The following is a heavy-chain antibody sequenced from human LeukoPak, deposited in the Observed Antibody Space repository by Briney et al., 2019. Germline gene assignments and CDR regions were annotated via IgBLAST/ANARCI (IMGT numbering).Heavy chain of an antibody. Sequence: SQTLSLTCTVSGGSISSGGYYWSWIRQHPGKGLEWIGYIYYSGSTYYNPSLKSRVTISVDTSKNQFSLSLTSVTAADTAVYFCARQVGGWYSNMGSFDSWGQGTLVAVSS. J-gene: IGHJ4*02. D-gene: IGHD4-11*01. CDR1: GGSISSGGYY. V-gene: IGHV4-31*03. CDR3: ARQVGGWYSNMGSFDS. CDR2: IYYSGST.